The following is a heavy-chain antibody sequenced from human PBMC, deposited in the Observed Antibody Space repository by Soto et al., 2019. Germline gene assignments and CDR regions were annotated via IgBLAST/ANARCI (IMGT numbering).Heavy chain of an antibody. D-gene: IGHD6-6*01. V-gene: IGHV4-39*01. Sequence: SETLSLTCTVSGGSISSSSYYWGWIRQPPGKGLEWIGSIYYSGSTYYNPSLKSRVTISVDTSKNQFSLKLSSVTAADTAVYYCASQRDLIAARPFPTIPLAYYYYMDVWGKGTTVTVSS. J-gene: IGHJ6*03. CDR3: ASQRDLIAARPFPTIPLAYYYYMDV. CDR1: GGSISSSSYY. CDR2: IYYSGST.